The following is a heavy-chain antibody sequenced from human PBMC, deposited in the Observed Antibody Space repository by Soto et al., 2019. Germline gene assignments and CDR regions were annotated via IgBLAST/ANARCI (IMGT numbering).Heavy chain of an antibody. V-gene: IGHV1-18*01. CDR3: ARDGPYRWIFDWCDP. Sequence: GAAVEVTCKDSGYTFTSYGISWVRQVKGQGLEWMGWISAYNGNTNYAQKLQGRVTMTTDTSTSTAYMELRSLRSDDTAVYYCARDGPYRWIFDWCDPWGQGTLVTV. CDR1: GYTFTSYG. D-gene: IGHD1-26*01. J-gene: IGHJ5*02. CDR2: ISAYNGNT.